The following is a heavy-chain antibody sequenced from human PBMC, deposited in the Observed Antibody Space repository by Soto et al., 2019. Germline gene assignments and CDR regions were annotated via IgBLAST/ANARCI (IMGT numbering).Heavy chain of an antibody. CDR2: IYYSGST. V-gene: IGHV4-39*01. D-gene: IGHD5-18*01. CDR1: GGSISSSSYY. J-gene: IGHJ3*02. CDR3: ARLILSWIQLWGDDAFDI. Sequence: QLQLQESGPGLVKPSETLSLTCTVSGGSISSSSYYWGWIHQPPGKGLEWIGSIYYSGSTYYNPSLKSRVTISVDTPKNPFSLKLSSVTAADTAVYYCARLILSWIQLWGDDAFDIWGQGTMVTVSS.